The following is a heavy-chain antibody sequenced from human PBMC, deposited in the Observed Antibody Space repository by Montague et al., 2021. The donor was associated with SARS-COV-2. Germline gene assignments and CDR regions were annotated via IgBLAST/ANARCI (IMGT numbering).Heavy chain of an antibody. V-gene: IGHV3-48*03. Sequence: SLRLSCAASGFTFSYYDMNWVRQAPGKGPEWISYISTSAYTTSYAGSVKGRFTISRDNGKNSLYLQMNSLRVEDTAVYYCTRDYRSVVVDGLVIWGQGTKVTVSS. J-gene: IGHJ3*02. D-gene: IGHD2-15*01. CDR3: TRDYRSVVVDGLVI. CDR2: ISTSAYTT. CDR1: GFTFSYYD.